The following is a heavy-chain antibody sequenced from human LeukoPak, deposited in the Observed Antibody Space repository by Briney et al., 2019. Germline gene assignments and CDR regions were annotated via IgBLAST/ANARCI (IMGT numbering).Heavy chain of an antibody. D-gene: IGHD3-3*01. Sequence: SETLSLTCTVSGGSVSSGSYYWSWIRQPPGKGLEWIGYIDYSGIANYNPALKSRVTTSVDTSQNQFSLTLSSVTAADTAVYYCARAASDFWSGYYYYYMDVWGKGTTVTVSS. CDR3: ARAASDFWSGYYYYYMDV. CDR2: IDYSGIA. J-gene: IGHJ6*03. V-gene: IGHV4-61*01. CDR1: GGSVSSGSYY.